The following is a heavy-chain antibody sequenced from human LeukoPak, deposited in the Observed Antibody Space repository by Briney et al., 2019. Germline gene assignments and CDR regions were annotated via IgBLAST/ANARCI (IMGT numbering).Heavy chain of an antibody. J-gene: IGHJ4*02. V-gene: IGHV3-30*18. CDR2: ISYDGSNK. D-gene: IGHD4-11*01. CDR1: GFTFSSYG. Sequence: GGSLRLSCAASGFTFSSYGMHWVRQAPGKGLEWVAVISYDGSNKYYADSVKGRFTISRDNSKNTLYLQMNSLRAEDTAVYYCAKDGNVHDYSELDYRGQGTLVTVSS. CDR3: AKDGNVHDYSELDY.